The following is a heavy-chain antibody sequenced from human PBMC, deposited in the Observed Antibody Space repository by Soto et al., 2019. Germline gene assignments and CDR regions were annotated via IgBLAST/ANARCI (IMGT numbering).Heavy chain of an antibody. Sequence: GALRLSSQASGFTVSSFWMTWVRQAPGKRLEWVANIKQYVNEKYYVDSVKGRFTISRDNAKNSLYLQINSLRAEDTAVYYCASDYYGLVRMLSLCAYAFWGQGTMVTASS. CDR2: IKQYVNEK. CDR1: GFTVSSFW. D-gene: IGHD3-10*01. J-gene: IGHJ4*01. CDR3: ASDYYGLVRMLSLCAYAF. V-gene: IGHV3-7*01.